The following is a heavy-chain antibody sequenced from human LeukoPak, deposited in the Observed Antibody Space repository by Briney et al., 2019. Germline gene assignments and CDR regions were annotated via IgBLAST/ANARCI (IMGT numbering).Heavy chain of an antibody. J-gene: IGHJ4*02. CDR2: IGSDGDGT. D-gene: IGHD6-13*01. CDR3: ARSLPYGTTWYGRSDF. Sequence: GGSLRLSCSASGFPFSTLGMHWVRQAPGKGLEHVSTIGSDGDGTYYADSVKDRFTISRDNAMNSLYLQMNSLRAEDTAIYYCARSLPYGTTWYGRSDFWGQGTLVTVSS. CDR1: GFPFSTLG. V-gene: IGHV3-64*04.